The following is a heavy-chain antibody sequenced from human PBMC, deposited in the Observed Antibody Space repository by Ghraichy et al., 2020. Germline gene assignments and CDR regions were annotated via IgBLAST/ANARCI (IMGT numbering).Heavy chain of an antibody. CDR3: ARDRIAAAGTPYWFDY. V-gene: IGHV6-1*01. D-gene: IGHD6-13*01. J-gene: IGHJ4*02. CDR2: TYYRSKWYN. CDR1: GDSVSSNSAA. Sequence: QTLSLTCAISGDSVSSNSAAWNWIRQSPSRGLEWLGRTYYRSKWYNDYAVSVKSRITINPDTSKNQFSLQLNSVTPEDTAVYYRARDRIAAAGTPYWFDYWGQGTLVTVSS.